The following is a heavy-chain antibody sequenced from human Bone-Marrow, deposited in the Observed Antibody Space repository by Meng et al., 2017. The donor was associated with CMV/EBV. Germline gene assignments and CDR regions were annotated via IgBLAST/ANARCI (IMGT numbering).Heavy chain of an antibody. Sequence: ASVKVSCKASGYTFTGYYMHWVRQAPGQGLEWMGWISAYNGNTNYAQKLRGRVTMTTDTSTSTAYMELRSLRSDDTAVYYCARDFRTYPGGSYGGDAFDIWGQGTMVTVSS. CDR2: ISAYNGNT. CDR1: GYTFTGYY. D-gene: IGHD1-26*01. CDR3: ARDFRTYPGGSYGGDAFDI. V-gene: IGHV1-18*04. J-gene: IGHJ3*02.